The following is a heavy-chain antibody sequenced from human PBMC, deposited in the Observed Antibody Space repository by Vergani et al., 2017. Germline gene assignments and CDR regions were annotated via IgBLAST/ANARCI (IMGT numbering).Heavy chain of an antibody. CDR2: MYHSGST. CDR1: GGSMSGYY. Sequence: QVRLQESGPGLVKPSETLPLTCSVSGGSMSGYYWSWIRQPPGKELEWIGYMYHSGSTNYNPSLETRVTISGDTSKNQFSLKLNSVTAADTAVYYCGRVADFYGLGSRLLDLWVQGILVTVSS. V-gene: IGHV4-59*01. D-gene: IGHD3-10*01. CDR3: GRVADFYGLGSRLLDL. J-gene: IGHJ5*02.